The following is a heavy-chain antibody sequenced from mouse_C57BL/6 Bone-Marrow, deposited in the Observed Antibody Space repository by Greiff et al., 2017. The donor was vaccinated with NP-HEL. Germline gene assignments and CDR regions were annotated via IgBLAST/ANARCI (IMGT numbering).Heavy chain of an antibody. D-gene: IGHD1-1*01. CDR1: GYTFTSYW. CDR3: ARRYYYGSSPFAY. Sequence: VQLQQPGAELVKPGASVQMSCKASGYTFTSYWITWVKQRPGQGLEWIGDIYPGSGSTNYNEKFKSKATLTVDTSSSTAYMQLSSLTSEDSAVYYCARRYYYGSSPFAYWGQGTLVTVSA. J-gene: IGHJ3*01. CDR2: IYPGSGST. V-gene: IGHV1-55*01.